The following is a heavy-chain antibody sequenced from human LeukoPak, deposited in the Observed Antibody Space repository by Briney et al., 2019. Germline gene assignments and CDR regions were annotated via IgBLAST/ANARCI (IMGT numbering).Heavy chain of an antibody. V-gene: IGHV3-23*01. J-gene: IGHJ4*02. CDR1: GLTFSNYA. Sequence: GGSLRLSCAASGLTFSNYAMSWVRQAPGRGLEWVSAISGSGGSTYYADSVKGRFTISRDNSKNTLYLQMNSLRAEDTAVYYCATAVASSSGWYADYWGQGTLVTVSS. D-gene: IGHD6-19*01. CDR2: ISGSGGST. CDR3: ATAVASSSGWYADY.